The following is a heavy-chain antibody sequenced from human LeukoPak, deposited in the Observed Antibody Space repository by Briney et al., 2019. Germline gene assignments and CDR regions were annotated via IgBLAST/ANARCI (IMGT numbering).Heavy chain of an antibody. CDR1: GFIFSSYG. J-gene: IGHJ4*02. CDR3: AKDLPSCTSSSRLGHFDY. D-gene: IGHD6-13*01. CDR2: IRYDGSNK. V-gene: IGHV3-30*02. Sequence: GGSLRLSCAASGFIFSSYGMYWVRQAPGKGLEWVAFIRYDGSNKYYADSVKGRFTISRDNSKNTLYLQMNSLRAEDTAVYYFAKDLPSCTSSSRLGHFDYWGQGTLVNGSS.